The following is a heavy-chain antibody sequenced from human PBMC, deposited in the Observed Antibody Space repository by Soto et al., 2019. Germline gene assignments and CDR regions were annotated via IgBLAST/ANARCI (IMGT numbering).Heavy chain of an antibody. Sequence: QLQLQESGPGLVKPSETLSLTCTVSGGSISSSSYYWGWIRQPPGKGLEWIGSIYYSGSTYYNPSLKSRVTISVDTSKNQFSLKLSSVTAADTAVYYCARHDIIARGVTVDWFDPWGQGTLVTVSS. D-gene: IGHD3-10*01. V-gene: IGHV4-39*01. CDR2: IYYSGST. CDR1: GGSISSSSYY. J-gene: IGHJ5*02. CDR3: ARHDIIARGVTVDWFDP.